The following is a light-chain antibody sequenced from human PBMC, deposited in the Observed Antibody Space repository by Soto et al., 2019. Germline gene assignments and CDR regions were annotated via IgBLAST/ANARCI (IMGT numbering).Light chain of an antibody. CDR3: QQYGSSPPT. Sequence: IVLTQSPGTLSLSPGERTTLCCRASQSISRYLAWYQQKPGQGPRLLIYGASSRATGTPDRFSGSGSGTDFTLTINRLESEDFALYYCQQYGSSPPTFGQGTKV. CDR1: QSISRY. V-gene: IGKV3-20*01. J-gene: IGKJ1*01. CDR2: GAS.